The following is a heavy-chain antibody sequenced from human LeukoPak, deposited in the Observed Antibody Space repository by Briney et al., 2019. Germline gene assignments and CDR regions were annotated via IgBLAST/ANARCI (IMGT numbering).Heavy chain of an antibody. D-gene: IGHD5-18*01. CDR1: GGTFSSYA. CDR2: IIPIFGTA. J-gene: IGHJ6*03. V-gene: IGHV1-69*05. Sequence: SVKVSCKASGGTFSSYAISWVRQARGQGLEWMGGIIPIFGTANYAQKFQGRVTITTDESTSTAYMELSSLRSEDTAVYYCARVDTAMVTGAISYYYYMDVWGKGTTVTVSS. CDR3: ARVDTAMVTGAISYYYYMDV.